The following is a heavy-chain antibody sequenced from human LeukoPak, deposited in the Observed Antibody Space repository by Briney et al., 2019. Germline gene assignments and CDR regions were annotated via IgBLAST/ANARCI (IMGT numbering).Heavy chain of an antibody. J-gene: IGHJ4*02. CDR1: GFTFSKYA. V-gene: IGHV3-23*01. CDR3: AVSDCSGASCLFDH. CDR2: ISGSRGNT. Sequence: GGSLRLSCAASGFTFSKYAMGWVRQAPGKGLEWVSTISGSRGNTYYADLEEGRFTISRDNSKNTLYLQMSSLRAEDTAVYYCAVSDCSGASCLFDHWAQGTLVTVPS. D-gene: IGHD2-15*01.